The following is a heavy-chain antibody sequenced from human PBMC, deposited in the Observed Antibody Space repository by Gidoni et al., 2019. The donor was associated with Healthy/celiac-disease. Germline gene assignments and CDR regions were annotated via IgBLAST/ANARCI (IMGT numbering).Heavy chain of an antibody. CDR2: IYYSGST. Sequence: QLQLQESGPGLVKPSETLSLTCTVSAGSIRRSSYYWGWTRQPPGKGLEWIGSIYYSGSTYYTPSLKSRVTISVDTAKNQFSLKLSSVTAADTVVYYCARKVIVVVVAATSERWFDPWGQGTLVTVSS. J-gene: IGHJ5*02. CDR1: AGSIRRSSYY. D-gene: IGHD2-15*01. V-gene: IGHV4-39*01. CDR3: ARKVIVVVVAATSERWFDP.